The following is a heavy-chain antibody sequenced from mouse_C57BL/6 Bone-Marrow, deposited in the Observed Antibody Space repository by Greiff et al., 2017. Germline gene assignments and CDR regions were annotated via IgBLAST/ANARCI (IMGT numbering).Heavy chain of an antibody. V-gene: IGHV6-6*01. CDR2: IRNKANNHAT. CDR3: TDYYGPPFDY. J-gene: IGHJ2*01. D-gene: IGHD1-1*01. Sequence: EVKVVESGGGLVQPGGSMKLSCAASGFTFSDAWMDWVRQSPEKGLEWVAEIRNKANNHATYYAESVKGRFTISRDNSKSSVYLQMNSLRAEDTGVYYCTDYYGPPFDYWGQGTTRTVSS. CDR1: GFTFSDAW.